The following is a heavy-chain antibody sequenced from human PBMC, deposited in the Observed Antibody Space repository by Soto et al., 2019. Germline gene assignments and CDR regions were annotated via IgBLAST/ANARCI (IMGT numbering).Heavy chain of an antibody. CDR3: ARVPYYYDSSGYLDAFDI. J-gene: IGHJ3*02. Sequence: GESLKISCKGSGYSFTSYWIGWVRQMPGKGLEWMGIIYPGDSDTRYSPSFQGQVTISADKSISTAYLQWSSLKASDTAMYYCARVPYYYDSSGYLDAFDIWGQGTMVNVSS. D-gene: IGHD3-22*01. CDR2: IYPGDSDT. V-gene: IGHV5-51*01. CDR1: GYSFTSYW.